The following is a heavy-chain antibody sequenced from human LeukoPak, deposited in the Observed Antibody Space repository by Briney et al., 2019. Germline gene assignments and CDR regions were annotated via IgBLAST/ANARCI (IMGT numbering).Heavy chain of an antibody. CDR1: GYTFTSYA. CDR3: ARVRIDYGEGWFDP. D-gene: IGHD4-17*01. J-gene: IGHJ5*02. V-gene: IGHV7-4-1*02. CDR2: INTNTGNP. Sequence: ASVKVSCKASGYTFTSYAINWVRQAPGQGLEWMGWINTNTGNPTYARGFTGQFVFSLDTSVSTAYLQISSLEAGDTAVYYCARVRIDYGEGWFDPWGQGTLVTVSS.